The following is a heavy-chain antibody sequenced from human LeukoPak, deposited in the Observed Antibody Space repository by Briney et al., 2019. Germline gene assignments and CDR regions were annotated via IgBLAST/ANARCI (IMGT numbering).Heavy chain of an antibody. J-gene: IGHJ4*02. V-gene: IGHV4-4*07. CDR3: ARDLNVAVAPPFDY. Sequence: PSETLSLTCTVSGGSISSYYWSWIRQPAGKGLEWIGRIYTSGSTNYNPSLKSRVTMSVDTSKNQFSLKLSSVTAADTAVYYCARDLNVAVAPPFDYWGQGTLVIVSS. CDR2: IYTSGST. D-gene: IGHD6-19*01. CDR1: GGSISSYY.